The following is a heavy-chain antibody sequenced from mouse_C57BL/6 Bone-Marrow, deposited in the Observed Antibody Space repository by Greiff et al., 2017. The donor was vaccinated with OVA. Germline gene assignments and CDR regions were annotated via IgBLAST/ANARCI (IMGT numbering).Heavy chain of an antibody. D-gene: IGHD1-1*01. CDR1: GYTFTSYW. J-gene: IGHJ1*03. Sequence: VQLQQSGAELVKPGASVKLSCKASGYTFTSYWMHWVKQRPGQGLEWIGMIHPNSGSTNYNEKFKSKATLTVDKSSSTAYMQLSSLTSEDSAVYYCARSSDYYGSSGWYFDVWGTGTTVTVSS. CDR2: IHPNSGST. CDR3: ARSSDYYGSSGWYFDV. V-gene: IGHV1-64*01.